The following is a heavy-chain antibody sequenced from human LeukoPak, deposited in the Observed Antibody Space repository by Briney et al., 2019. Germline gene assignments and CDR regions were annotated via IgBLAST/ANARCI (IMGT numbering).Heavy chain of an antibody. J-gene: IGHJ6*03. CDR1: GYTFTSYY. CDR3: ARDEITMVRGFYMDV. D-gene: IGHD3-10*01. Sequence: ASVKVSCKASGYTFTSYYMHWVRQAPGQGLEWMGRINPNSGGTNYAQKFQGRVTMTRDTSISTAYMELSRLRSDDTAAYYCARDEITMVRGFYMDVWGKGTTVTVSS. V-gene: IGHV1-2*06. CDR2: INPNSGGT.